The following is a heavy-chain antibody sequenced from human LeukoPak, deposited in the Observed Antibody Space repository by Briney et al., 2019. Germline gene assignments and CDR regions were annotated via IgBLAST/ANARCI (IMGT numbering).Heavy chain of an antibody. CDR3: ARAVNGSSFFRV. CDR2: INPNSGGT. D-gene: IGHD6-13*01. J-gene: IGHJ4*02. V-gene: IGHV1-2*02. CDR1: GYTFTGYY. Sequence: ASVKVSCKASGYTFTGYYMHWVRQAPGQGLEWMGWINPNSGGTNYAQKFQGRVTMTRDTPISTAYMELSRLRSDDTAVYYCARAVNGSSFFRVWGQGTLVTVSS.